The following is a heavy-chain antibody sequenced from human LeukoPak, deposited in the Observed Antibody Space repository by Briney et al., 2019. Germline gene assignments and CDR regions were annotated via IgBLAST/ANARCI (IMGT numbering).Heavy chain of an antibody. CDR1: GYTFTSYY. Sequence: ASVKVSCKASGYTFTSYYMHWVRQAPGQGLEWMGRINPNSGGTNYAQKFQGRVTMTRDTSISTAYMELSRLRSDDTAVYYCAKSGYDYKIYYFDYWGQGTLVTVSS. V-gene: IGHV1-2*06. CDR2: INPNSGGT. J-gene: IGHJ4*02. D-gene: IGHD5-12*01. CDR3: AKSGYDYKIYYFDY.